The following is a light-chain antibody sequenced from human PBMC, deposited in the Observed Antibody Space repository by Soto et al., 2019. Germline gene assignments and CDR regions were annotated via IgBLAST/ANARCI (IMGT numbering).Light chain of an antibody. J-gene: IGLJ3*02. CDR1: SDDIGNFNL. CDR2: EVN. V-gene: IGLV2-23*02. CDR3: CSYAGSRWM. Sequence: QSALTQPASVSGSPGQSITVSCTGSSDDIGNFNLVSWYQQYPGKAPKLILYEVNKRPLGVSDRFSGSKSGNTASLTISGLQAEDEADYHCCSYAGSRWMFGVGTKVTVL.